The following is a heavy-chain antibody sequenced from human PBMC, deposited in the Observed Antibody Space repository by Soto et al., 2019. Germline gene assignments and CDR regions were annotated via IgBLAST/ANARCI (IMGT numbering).Heavy chain of an antibody. D-gene: IGHD2-8*01. V-gene: IGHV1-18*01. Sequence: QVQLVQSGAEVKKPGASVRVSCKASGYTFTSYGISWMRQAPGHGLEWMGWISAYNGNTNYAQKLQGRVTMTTGTSTNAAYMELRSLRSGDTAVYYCARDNGHESDYWGQGTLVTVSS. J-gene: IGHJ4*02. CDR1: GYTFTSYG. CDR3: ARDNGHESDY. CDR2: ISAYNGNT.